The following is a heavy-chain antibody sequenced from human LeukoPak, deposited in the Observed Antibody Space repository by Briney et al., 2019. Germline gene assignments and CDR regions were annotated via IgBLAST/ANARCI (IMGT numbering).Heavy chain of an antibody. J-gene: IGHJ4*02. Sequence: GGSLRLSCAASGFTFSDYYMSWIRQAPGKGLEWVSRISGGSTYTNYADSVKGRFTISRDNAKNSLFLQMNSVRAEDTAVYYCARAMPDILSHRGQGTLVTVSS. V-gene: IGHV3-11*05. CDR1: GFTFSDYY. D-gene: IGHD3-9*01. CDR3: ARAMPDILSH. CDR2: ISGGSTYT.